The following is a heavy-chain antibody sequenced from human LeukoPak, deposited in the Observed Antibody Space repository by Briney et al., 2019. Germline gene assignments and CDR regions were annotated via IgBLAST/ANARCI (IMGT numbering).Heavy chain of an antibody. CDR1: GGSISSYY. J-gene: IGHJ4*02. CDR2: IHYSGST. V-gene: IGHV4-59*08. CDR3: ARLVLGATAYFDC. D-gene: IGHD1-26*01. Sequence: SETLSLTCTVSGGSISSYYWSWIRQPPGKGLEWIGYIHYSGSTNYNPSLKNRVTISVDKSKNQFSLKLSSVTAADTAVYYCARLVLGATAYFDCWGQGTLVTVSS.